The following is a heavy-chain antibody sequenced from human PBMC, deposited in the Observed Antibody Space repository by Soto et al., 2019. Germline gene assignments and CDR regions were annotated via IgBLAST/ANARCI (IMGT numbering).Heavy chain of an antibody. CDR1: CSSIPNYY. V-gene: IGHV4-59*08. CDR3: TTEAYDNSGSLAFDI. D-gene: IGHD3-22*01. CDR2: IFHTGTT. J-gene: IGHJ3*02. Sequence: SATLSLTCTFKCSSIPNYYYRWIRQPPGKGLEWIGYIFHTGTTSYNPSLKSRVTLSVDTSQSQFSLKLNSVTAADTAVYYCTTEAYDNSGSLAFDIWGPGTLVT.